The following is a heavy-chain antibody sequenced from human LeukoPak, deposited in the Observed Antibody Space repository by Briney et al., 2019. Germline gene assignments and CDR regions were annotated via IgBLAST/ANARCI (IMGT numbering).Heavy chain of an antibody. CDR3: TTSQWEQYP. J-gene: IGHJ5*02. D-gene: IGHD1-26*01. CDR1: GFTFGDYT. CDR2: ITSITYGGTT. Sequence: GGSLRLSCTGSGFTFGDYTMSWFRQPPGKGLEWVGFITSITYGGTTERAASVKDRFTISRDDSKRTAYLQMNSLKTEDTAVYYCTTSQWEQYPWGQGTLVTVSS. V-gene: IGHV3-49*03.